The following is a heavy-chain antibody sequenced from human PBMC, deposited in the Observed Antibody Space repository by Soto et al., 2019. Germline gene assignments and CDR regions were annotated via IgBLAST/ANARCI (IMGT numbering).Heavy chain of an antibody. Sequence: QVQLVQSGAEVKKPGSSVKVSCKASGGTFSSHTVSWVRQAPGQGLEWMGGIIPVFGTTNYAQKFQGRVTITADESTSTTDMELSILRSDDTAVYYCARWAGFCSSPSCYTALDYWGQGTLVTVSS. CDR2: IIPVFGTT. CDR1: GGTFSSHT. CDR3: ARWAGFCSSPSCYTALDY. J-gene: IGHJ4*02. V-gene: IGHV1-69*01. D-gene: IGHD2-2*02.